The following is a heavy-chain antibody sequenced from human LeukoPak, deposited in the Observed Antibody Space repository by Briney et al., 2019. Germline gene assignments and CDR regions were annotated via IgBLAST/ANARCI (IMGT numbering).Heavy chain of an antibody. CDR2: IYHSGST. CDR1: GYSISSGYY. V-gene: IGHV4-38-2*02. Sequence: PSETLSLTCTVSGYSISSGYYWGWIRQPPGKGLEWIGSIYHSGSTYYNPSLKSRVTISVDTSKNQFSLKVDALTGADTAVYYCARGPRAYYYYYYYMDVWGKGTTVTVSS. J-gene: IGHJ6*03. CDR3: ARGPRAYYYYYYYMDV.